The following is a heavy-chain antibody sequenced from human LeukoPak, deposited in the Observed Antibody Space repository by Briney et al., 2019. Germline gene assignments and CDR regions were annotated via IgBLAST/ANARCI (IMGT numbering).Heavy chain of an antibody. J-gene: IGHJ2*01. CDR3: ARDWRAAAGTDWYFDL. Sequence: SETLSLTCTVSGGSISSGGYYWSWIRQPPGKGLEWIGYIYHSGSTYYNPSLKSRVTISVDRSKNQFSLKLSSVTAADTAVYYCARDWRAAAGTDWYFDLWGRGTLVTVSS. V-gene: IGHV4-30-2*01. D-gene: IGHD6-13*01. CDR1: GGSISSGGYY. CDR2: IYHSGST.